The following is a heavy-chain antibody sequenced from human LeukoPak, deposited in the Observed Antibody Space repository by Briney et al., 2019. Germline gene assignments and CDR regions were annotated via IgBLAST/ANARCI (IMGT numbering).Heavy chain of an antibody. Sequence: GGSLRLSCAASGFTVSSNYMSWVRQAPGKGLEWVSVIYSGGSTYYADSVKGRFTISRDNSKNTLYLQMNSLRAEDTAVYYCARAGIAADGFDYWGQGTLVTVSS. V-gene: IGHV3-66*01. D-gene: IGHD6-13*01. CDR2: IYSGGST. CDR1: GFTVSSNY. CDR3: ARAGIAADGFDY. J-gene: IGHJ4*02.